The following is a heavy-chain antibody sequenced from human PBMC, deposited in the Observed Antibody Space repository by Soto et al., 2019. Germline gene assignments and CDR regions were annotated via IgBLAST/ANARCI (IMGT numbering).Heavy chain of an antibody. V-gene: IGHV6-1*01. D-gene: IGHD1-26*01. CDR1: GDSVTIKSAA. CDR2: TYYRSKWST. J-gene: IGHJ5*02. Sequence: SQTLSLTCAISGDSVTIKSAAWNWIRQSPSRGLEWLGRTYYRSKWSTDYAISVKSRITINPDTSNNHFTLQLKSVTPEDTAVYHCTRALSGSYDHWGQGTLVTVS. CDR3: TRALSGSYDH.